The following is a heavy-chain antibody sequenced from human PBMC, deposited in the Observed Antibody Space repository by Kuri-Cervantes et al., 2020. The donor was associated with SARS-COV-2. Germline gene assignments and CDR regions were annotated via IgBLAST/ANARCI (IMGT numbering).Heavy chain of an antibody. V-gene: IGHV3-30*03. CDR1: GFTFSSYG. CDR3: ARASAYYYDSSGYYYGHGDDAFDI. CDR2: ISYDGSNK. D-gene: IGHD3-22*01. Sequence: GESLKISCAASGFTFSSYGMHWGRQAPGKGLEWVAVISYDGSNKYYADSVKGRFTISRDNSKNTLYLQMNSLRAEDTAVYYCARASAYYYDSSGYYYGHGDDAFDIWGQGTLVTVSS. J-gene: IGHJ3*02.